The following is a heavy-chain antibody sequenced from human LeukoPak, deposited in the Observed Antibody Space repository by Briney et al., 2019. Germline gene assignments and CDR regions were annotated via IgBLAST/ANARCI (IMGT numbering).Heavy chain of an antibody. CDR2: ISAYNGNT. Sequence: ASVKVSCKASGGTFSSYAISWVRQAPGQGLEWMGWISAYNGNTNYAQKLQGRVTMTTDTSTSTAYMELRSLRSDDTAVYYCARGYYYDSSGYYDYWGQGTLVTVSS. V-gene: IGHV1-18*01. CDR3: ARGYYYDSSGYYDY. J-gene: IGHJ4*02. CDR1: GGTFSSYA. D-gene: IGHD3-22*01.